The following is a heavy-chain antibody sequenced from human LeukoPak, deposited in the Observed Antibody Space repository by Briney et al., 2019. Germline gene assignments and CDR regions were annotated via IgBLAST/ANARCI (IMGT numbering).Heavy chain of an antibody. CDR1: GFTFSSYA. V-gene: IGHV3-23*01. CDR2: ISGSGGST. Sequence: GGSLRLSCAASGFTFSSYAMTWVRQPPGKGLEWVSAISGSGGSTHYADSVKGRFTISRDNSKNTLYLQMNSLRAEDTAVYYCAKRYCSGGSCYPLDYWGQGTLVTVSS. CDR3: AKRYCSGGSCYPLDY. D-gene: IGHD2-15*01. J-gene: IGHJ4*02.